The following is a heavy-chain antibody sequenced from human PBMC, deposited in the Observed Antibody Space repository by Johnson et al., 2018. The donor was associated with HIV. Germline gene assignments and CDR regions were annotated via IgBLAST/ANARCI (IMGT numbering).Heavy chain of an antibody. Sequence: VQLVESGGGLIQPGGSLRLSCAASGLSVSYGYMTWVRQAPGKGLEWVSVIYSGSTIYYADSVKGRFTISRDNAKNSLYLQMNSLRAEDTAVYYCARASCEDSSTSCYLGPAAFDAFDIWGQGTMVTVSS. CDR2: IYSGSTI. D-gene: IGHD2-2*01. V-gene: IGHV3-53*01. CDR3: ARASCEDSSTSCYLGPAAFDAFDI. J-gene: IGHJ3*02. CDR1: GLSVSYGY.